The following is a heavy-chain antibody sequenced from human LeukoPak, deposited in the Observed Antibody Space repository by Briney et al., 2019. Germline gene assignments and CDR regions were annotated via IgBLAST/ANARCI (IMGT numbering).Heavy chain of an antibody. J-gene: IGHJ6*02. D-gene: IGHD2-2*01. CDR2: IYYSGST. CDR1: GGSISSGDYY. CDR3: ARFTPVVVPAAIGYGMDV. V-gene: IGHV4-30-4*01. Sequence: SETLSLTCAVSGGSISSGDYYWSWIRQPPGKGLGWIGYIYYSGSTYYNPSLKSRVTISVDTSKNQFSLKLSSVTAADTAVYYCARFTPVVVPAAIGYGMDVWGQGTTVTVSS.